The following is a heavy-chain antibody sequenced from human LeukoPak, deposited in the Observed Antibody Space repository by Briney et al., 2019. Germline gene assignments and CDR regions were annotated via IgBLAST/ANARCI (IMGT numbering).Heavy chain of an antibody. V-gene: IGHV3-30*04. CDR3: ARDNVARIAAAGTFEY. CDR1: GFTFSNYA. D-gene: IGHD6-13*01. J-gene: IGHJ4*02. Sequence: GGSLGLSCAASGFTFSNYAIHWVRQAPGKGLEWVAVISYDGSNKDHADSVKGRFTISRDNSKNTLFLQMNSLRAEDTAVYYCARDNVARIAAAGTFEYWGQGALVTVSS. CDR2: ISYDGSNK.